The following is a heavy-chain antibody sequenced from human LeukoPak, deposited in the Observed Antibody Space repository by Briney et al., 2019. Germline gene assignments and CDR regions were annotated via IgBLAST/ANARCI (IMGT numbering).Heavy chain of an antibody. CDR1: GGSISNYY. D-gene: IGHD3-22*01. CDR3: ARDTYYYDSSGPLKVDP. Sequence: SETLSLTCTVSGGSISNYYWTWIRQPPGKGLEWIGYIYYSGSTNYNPSLKSRVTISVDTSKNQFSLKLSSVTAADTAVYYCARDTYYYDSSGPLKVDPWGQGTLVTVSS. V-gene: IGHV4-59*12. J-gene: IGHJ5*02. CDR2: IYYSGST.